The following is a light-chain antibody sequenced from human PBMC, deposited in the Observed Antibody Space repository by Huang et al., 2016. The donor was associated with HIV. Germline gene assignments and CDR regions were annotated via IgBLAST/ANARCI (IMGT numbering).Light chain of an antibody. Sequence: EIVMTQYPATLSGSPGDRATLTCRASQSVSSNLAWYQQKPGQAPSLLIYGAAPRASGIPARFSGSGSGTEFTLTISRLQSEDYAVYYCQQYNNWPLYTFGQGTKLEIK. J-gene: IGKJ2*01. CDR3: QQYNNWPLYT. CDR1: QSVSSN. V-gene: IGKV3-15*01. CDR2: GAA.